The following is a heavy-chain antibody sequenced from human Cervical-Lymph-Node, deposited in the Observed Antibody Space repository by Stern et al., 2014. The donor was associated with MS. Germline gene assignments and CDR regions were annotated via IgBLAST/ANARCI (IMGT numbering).Heavy chain of an antibody. V-gene: IGHV1-2*02. J-gene: IGHJ4*02. CDR2: INPSIGVT. CDR1: GYSFTDYY. Sequence: VQLVQSGAEVKKPGASVKVSCRSSGYSFTDYYFHWVRQAPGQELEWMGCINPSIGVTHYAQQFQGRVTMTRGSSMNTAYMEMSRLRSDDTAVYYCQAFPAYWGQGTLITVSS. CDR3: QAFPAY.